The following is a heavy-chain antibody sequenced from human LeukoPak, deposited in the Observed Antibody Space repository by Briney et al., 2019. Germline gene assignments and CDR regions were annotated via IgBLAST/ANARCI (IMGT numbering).Heavy chain of an antibody. J-gene: IGHJ5*02. CDR1: GYSLTNYW. CDR3: ARSHSYSSGWYWFDP. CDR2: IYPDDSNT. V-gene: IGHV5-51*01. D-gene: IGHD6-19*01. Sequence: GESLKISCKHSGYSLTNYWIAWVRQMPGKGLDWMGIIYPDDSNTRYSPSFQGQVTISADKSISTAYLQWSSLKASDTAMYYCARSHSYSSGWYWFDPWGQGTLVTVSS.